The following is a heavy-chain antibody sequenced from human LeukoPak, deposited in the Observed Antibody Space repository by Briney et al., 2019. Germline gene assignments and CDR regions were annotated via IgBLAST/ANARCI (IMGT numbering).Heavy chain of an antibody. V-gene: IGHV3-23*01. Sequence: GGSLRLSCSASGFAFSRFAMTWVRHLPGKGLDWVSTISGNGHQTYYGDSVKGRFSVSRDNSKNILYLQMDSLRADDSALFYCAKDANYYDSSGFFIPFDYWGQGTLVTVSS. CDR1: GFAFSRFA. CDR3: AKDANYYDSSGFFIPFDY. D-gene: IGHD3-22*01. J-gene: IGHJ4*02. CDR2: ISGNGHQT.